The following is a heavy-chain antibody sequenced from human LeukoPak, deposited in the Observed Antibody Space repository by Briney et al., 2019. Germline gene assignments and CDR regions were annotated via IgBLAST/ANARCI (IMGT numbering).Heavy chain of an antibody. D-gene: IGHD3-3*01. V-gene: IGHV3-7*01. J-gene: IGHJ4*02. Sequence: GGSLRLSCAASGFTFSSYWMSWVRQAPGKGLEWVANIKQDGSEKYYVDSVKGRFTISRDNAKNSLYLQMNSLRAEDTAVYYCAKDKWSGSPDYWGQGTLVTVSS. CDR3: AKDKWSGSPDY. CDR1: GFTFSSYW. CDR2: IKQDGSEK.